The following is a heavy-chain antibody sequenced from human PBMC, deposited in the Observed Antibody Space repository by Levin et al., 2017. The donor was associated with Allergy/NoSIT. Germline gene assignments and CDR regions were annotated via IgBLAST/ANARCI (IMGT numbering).Heavy chain of an antibody. CDR1: GFTFSSYS. V-gene: IGHV3-21*01. CDR2: ISSSSSYI. Sequence: GESLKISCAASGFTFSSYSMNWVRQAPGKGLEWVSSISSSSSYIYYADSVKGRFTISRDNAKNSLYLQMNSLRAEDTAVYYCARVEGAVTTGLLGSYMDVWGKGTTVTVSS. CDR3: ARVEGAVTTGLLGSYMDV. D-gene: IGHD4-17*01. J-gene: IGHJ6*03.